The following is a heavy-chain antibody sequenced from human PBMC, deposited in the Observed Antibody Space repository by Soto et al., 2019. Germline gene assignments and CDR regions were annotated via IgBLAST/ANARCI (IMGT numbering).Heavy chain of an antibody. CDR3: AKGSSTVVIRPFDY. Sequence: GGSLRLSCAASGFTFSSYGMHWVRQAPGKGLEWVAFISYDGSDKYYGDSVKGRFTISRDNSKNTLYLQMNRLRGEDTAVYYCAKGSSTVVIRPFDYWGQGTLVTVSS. V-gene: IGHV3-30*18. J-gene: IGHJ4*02. D-gene: IGHD2-15*01. CDR1: GFTFSSYG. CDR2: ISYDGSDK.